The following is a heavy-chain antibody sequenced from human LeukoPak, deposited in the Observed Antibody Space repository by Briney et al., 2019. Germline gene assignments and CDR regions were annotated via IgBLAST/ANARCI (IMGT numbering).Heavy chain of an antibody. J-gene: IGHJ3*02. D-gene: IGHD3-9*01. Sequence: GGSLRLSCAASGFSFSSYSMHWVRQAPGKGLEWVAVIWYGGGNKYYADSVKGRFTISRDNSKNTLYLQMNSLRAEDTAVYYCAKALWDILTYDAFDIWGQGTMVTVSS. CDR1: GFSFSSYS. V-gene: IGHV3-33*06. CDR2: IWYGGGNK. CDR3: AKALWDILTYDAFDI.